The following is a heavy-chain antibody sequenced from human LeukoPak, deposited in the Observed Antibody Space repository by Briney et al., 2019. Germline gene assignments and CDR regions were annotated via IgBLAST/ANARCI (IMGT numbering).Heavy chain of an antibody. J-gene: IGHJ4*02. CDR1: GFTFGNYA. D-gene: IGHD2-2*01. CDR3: ARDLTPGAPDYFDS. CDR2: IAHDETNR. Sequence: PGWSLRLSCATSGFTFGNYAMHWVRQAPGKGLELVAVIAHDETNRFYADSVRGRFTISRDNSMNTLYLRMDSLRPEDTAVYFCARDLTPGAPDYFDSWGQGTLLTVSS. V-gene: IGHV3-30*04.